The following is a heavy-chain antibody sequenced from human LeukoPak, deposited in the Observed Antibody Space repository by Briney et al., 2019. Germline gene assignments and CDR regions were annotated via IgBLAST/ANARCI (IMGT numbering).Heavy chain of an antibody. Sequence: GGSLRLSCAASAFTFSSYWMNWVRQAPGKGLEWVANIKQDGSEKYYVDSVKGRFTISRDNAKNSVYLQMNSLRDEDTAVYYCARDGGMGTASVFDIWGQGTMVTVSS. J-gene: IGHJ3*02. V-gene: IGHV3-7*01. CDR1: AFTFSSYW. D-gene: IGHD1-7*01. CDR2: IKQDGSEK. CDR3: ARDGGMGTASVFDI.